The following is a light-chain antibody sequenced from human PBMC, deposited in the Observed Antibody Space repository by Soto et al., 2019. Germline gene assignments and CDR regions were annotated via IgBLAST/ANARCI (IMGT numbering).Light chain of an antibody. CDR3: SSFAGNNNLV. CDR1: SSDVGGYNY. V-gene: IGLV2-8*01. J-gene: IGLJ2*01. CDR2: EVS. Sequence: QSALTQPPSASGSPGQSVTISCTGTSSDVGGYNYDSWYQQHPGKAPKLMISEVSKRPSGVPDRFSGSKSGNTASLTVSGLQAEYEAYYYCSSFAGNNNLVFGGGTKLTVL.